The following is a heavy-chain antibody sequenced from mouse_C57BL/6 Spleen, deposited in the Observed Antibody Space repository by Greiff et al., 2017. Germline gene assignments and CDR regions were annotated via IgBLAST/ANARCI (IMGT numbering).Heavy chain of an antibody. V-gene: IGHV1-59*01. CDR3: ARRDGSSYYYAMDY. CDR1: GYTFTSYW. CDR2: IDPSDSYT. J-gene: IGHJ4*01. D-gene: IGHD1-1*01. Sequence: QVQLQQPGAELVRPGTSVKLSCKASGYTFTSYWMHWVKQRPGQGLEWIGVIDPSDSYTNYNQKFKGKATLTVDTSSSTAYMQLSSLTSEDSTVYYCARRDGSSYYYAMDYWGQGTSVTVSS.